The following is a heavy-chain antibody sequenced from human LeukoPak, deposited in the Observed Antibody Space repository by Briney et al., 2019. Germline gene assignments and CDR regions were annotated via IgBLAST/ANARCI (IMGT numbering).Heavy chain of an antibody. Sequence: PGGSLRLSCAASGFTFSSYSMNCVRQAPGKGLEGVSSITSSNNYIYYGDSVKGRVTISRDGAKNSLFLQMNSLRAEETATYYCARGEFGDYYYFYMDVWGKGTTVTVSS. J-gene: IGHJ6*03. V-gene: IGHV3-21*01. CDR1: GFTFSSYS. CDR2: ITSSNNYI. D-gene: IGHD2/OR15-2a*01. CDR3: ARGEFGDYYYFYMDV.